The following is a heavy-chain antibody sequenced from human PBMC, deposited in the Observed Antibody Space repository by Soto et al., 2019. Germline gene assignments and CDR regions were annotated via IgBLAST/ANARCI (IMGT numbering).Heavy chain of an antibody. Sequence: QVQLQESGPGLVKPSQTLSLTCTVSGGSIRSGGYYWSWIGKHPGKGLEWIGYIYYSGSTYYNPSLKSRVSISVDTSKNQFSLKLSSVTAADTAVYYCARDPTVVTPAALDIWGQGTMVTVSS. J-gene: IGHJ3*02. CDR1: GGSIRSGGYY. D-gene: IGHD4-17*01. V-gene: IGHV4-31*03. CDR2: IYYSGST. CDR3: ARDPTVVTPAALDI.